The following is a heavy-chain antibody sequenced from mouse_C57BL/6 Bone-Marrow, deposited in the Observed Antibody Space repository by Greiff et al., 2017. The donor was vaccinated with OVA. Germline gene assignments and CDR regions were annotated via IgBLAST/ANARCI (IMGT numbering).Heavy chain of an antibody. J-gene: IGHJ1*03. CDR3: SITTVVAIRWYFDV. CDR1: GYTFTSYW. V-gene: IGHV1-64*01. D-gene: IGHD1-1*01. Sequence: QVQLQQSGAELVKPGASVKLSCKASGYTFTSYWMHWVKQRPGQGLEWIGMIHPNSGSTNYNEKFKSKATLTVDKSSSTAYMQLSSLTSEDSAVYYGSITTVVAIRWYFDVWGTGTTVTVSS. CDR2: IHPNSGST.